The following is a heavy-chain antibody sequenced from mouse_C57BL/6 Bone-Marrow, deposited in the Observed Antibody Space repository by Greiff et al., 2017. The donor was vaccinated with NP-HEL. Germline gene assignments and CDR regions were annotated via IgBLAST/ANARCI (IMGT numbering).Heavy chain of an antibody. CDR1: GYTFTSYW. CDR3: ARGGLRWGFAY. Sequence: QVQLQQPGAELVRPGSSVKLSCKASGYTFTSYWMDWVKQRPGQGLEWIGNIYPSDSETHYNQKFKDKATLTVDKSSSTAYMQLSSLTSEDSAVYYCARGGLRWGFAYWGQGTLVTVSA. J-gene: IGHJ3*01. D-gene: IGHD1-1*01. V-gene: IGHV1-61*01. CDR2: IYPSDSET.